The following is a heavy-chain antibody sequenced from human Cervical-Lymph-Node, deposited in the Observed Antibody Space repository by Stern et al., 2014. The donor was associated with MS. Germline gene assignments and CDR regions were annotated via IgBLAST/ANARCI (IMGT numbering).Heavy chain of an antibody. CDR2: INPNTGGT. D-gene: IGHD3-3*01. Sequence: QVQLVESGAEVKKPGASVKVSCKTSGYIFTSFYIHWVRQAPGQGLEWMAWINPNTGGTKYAQKFQGRVTMSRDTSISTAYVELSRLTSDDTAVYYCARDQRGITIFGVVTDYYYLGMDVWGQGTTVTVSS. CDR3: ARDQRGITIFGVVTDYYYLGMDV. CDR1: GYIFTSFY. J-gene: IGHJ6*02. V-gene: IGHV1-2*02.